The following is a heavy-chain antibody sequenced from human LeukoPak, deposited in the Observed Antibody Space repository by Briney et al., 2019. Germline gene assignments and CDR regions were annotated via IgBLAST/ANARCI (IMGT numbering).Heavy chain of an antibody. D-gene: IGHD2-2*02. CDR2: INPNSGGT. J-gene: IGHJ5*02. CDR3: ARDRTLSSTSCYTCWFDP. V-gene: IGHV1-2*02. Sequence: ASVKVSCKASGYTFSSYSIIWVRQAPGQGLEWMGWINPNSGGTNYAQKFQGRVTMTRDTSISTAYMELSRLRSDDTAVYYCARDRTLSSTSCYTCWFDPWGQGTLVTVSS. CDR1: GYTFSSYS.